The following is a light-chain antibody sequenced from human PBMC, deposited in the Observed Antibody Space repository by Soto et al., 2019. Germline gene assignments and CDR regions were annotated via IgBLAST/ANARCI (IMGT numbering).Light chain of an antibody. CDR2: DAS. J-gene: IGKJ2*01. Sequence: EIVLTQSPATLSLSPGERAIFSCRASQSVSRYLAWYQQKPGQAPRLLIYDASNRATGIPARFSGSGSGTEFTLTISSLEPEDFSVYYCQQRSNWPPYTFGQGTKLEIK. CDR3: QQRSNWPPYT. V-gene: IGKV3-11*01. CDR1: QSVSRY.